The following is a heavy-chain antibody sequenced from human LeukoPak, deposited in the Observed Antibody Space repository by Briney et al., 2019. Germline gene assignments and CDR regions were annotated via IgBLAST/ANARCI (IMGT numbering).Heavy chain of an antibody. CDR3: ARDRDSGDYTAAPGDY. Sequence: GSLRLSCAASGFIFSSYGMHWVRQAPGKGLEWVAVISYDGSNKYYADSVKGRFTISRDNAKNSLYLQMNSLRAEDTAVYYCARDRDSGDYTAAPGDYWGQGTLVTVSS. CDR1: GFIFSSYG. V-gene: IGHV3-30*03. CDR2: ISYDGSNK. J-gene: IGHJ4*02. D-gene: IGHD4-17*01.